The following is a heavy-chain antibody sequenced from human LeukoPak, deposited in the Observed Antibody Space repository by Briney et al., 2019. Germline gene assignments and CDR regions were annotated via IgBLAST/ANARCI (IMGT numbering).Heavy chain of an antibody. CDR1: GYTFTSYA. D-gene: IGHD3-3*01. CDR3: ARGITTILPAFDI. CDR2: INAGNGNT. J-gene: IGHJ3*02. V-gene: IGHV1-3*01. Sequence: GASVKVSCKASGYTFTSYAMHWVRQAPGQRLEWMGWINAGNGNTKYSQKFQGRVTITRDTSASTAYMELSSLRSEDTAVYYCARGITTILPAFDIWGQGTMVTVSS.